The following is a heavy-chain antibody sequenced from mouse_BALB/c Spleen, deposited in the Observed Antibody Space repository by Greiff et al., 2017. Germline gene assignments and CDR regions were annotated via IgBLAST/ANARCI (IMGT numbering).Heavy chain of an antibody. D-gene: IGHD2-1*01. CDR1: GFTFSSFG. Sequence: DVMLVESGGGLVQPGGSRKLSCAASGFTFSSFGMHWVRQAPEKGLEWVAYISSGSSTIYYADTVKGRFTISRDNAKNNLYLQMSSLKSEDTAMYYCANGNYEAWFAYWGQGTLVTVSA. J-gene: IGHJ3*01. V-gene: IGHV5-17*03. CDR3: ANGNYEAWFAY. CDR2: ISSGSSTI.